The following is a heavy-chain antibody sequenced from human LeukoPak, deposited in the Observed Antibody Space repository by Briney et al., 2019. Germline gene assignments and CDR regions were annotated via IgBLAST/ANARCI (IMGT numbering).Heavy chain of an antibody. CDR1: GFTFSSYA. Sequence: PGGSLRLSCAASGFTFSSYAMSWVRQAPGKGLEWVSAISGSGGSTYYADSVKGRFTISRDNSKNTLYLQMNSLRAEDTAVYYCAKDPYPHIAVAGTFGYWGQRTLVTVSS. CDR2: ISGSGGST. D-gene: IGHD6-19*01. J-gene: IGHJ4*02. CDR3: AKDPYPHIAVAGTFGY. V-gene: IGHV3-23*01.